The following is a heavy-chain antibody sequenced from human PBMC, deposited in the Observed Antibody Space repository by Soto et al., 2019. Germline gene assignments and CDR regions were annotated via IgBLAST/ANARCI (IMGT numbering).Heavy chain of an antibody. D-gene: IGHD3-16*02. Sequence: QVQLVQSGAEVKKPGASVKVSCKASGYTFTSYGISWVRQAPGQGLEWMGWISAYNGNTKYAQKLQGRITMTTDTSPSTDYMELRSLRSDDTAVYYCARVGDFGYYDYGWGNYRYAYFDYWGQGTLVTIAS. CDR1: GYTFTSYG. V-gene: IGHV1-18*01. J-gene: IGHJ4*02. CDR3: ARVGDFGYYDYGWGNYRYAYFDY. CDR2: ISAYNGNT.